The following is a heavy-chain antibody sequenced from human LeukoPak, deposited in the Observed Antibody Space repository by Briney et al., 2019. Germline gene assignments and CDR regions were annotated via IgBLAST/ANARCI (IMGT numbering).Heavy chain of an antibody. CDR3: ARGDDSGYYDYFDC. V-gene: IGHV3-53*01. CDR1: GFTVDSNY. D-gene: IGHD3-22*01. CDR2: IYTGGNT. J-gene: IGHJ4*02. Sequence: PGGSLRLSCAASGFTVDSNYLSWVRQAPGKGLEWVSTIYTGGNTYYAASVKGRFTISRDFSKNTVFLHMSSLRAEDTAMYYCARGDDSGYYDYFDCWGQGALVTVSS.